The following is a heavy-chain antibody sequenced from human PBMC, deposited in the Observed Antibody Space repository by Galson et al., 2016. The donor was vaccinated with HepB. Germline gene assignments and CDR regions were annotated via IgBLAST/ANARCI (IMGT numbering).Heavy chain of an antibody. Sequence: SLRLSCAASGFSFTNHWMTWVRQAPGKGLEWVANIRQDGNEKYHAEFVKGRFTISRDNAKNSLYLQMGGLRPEDTAVYYCARDSGYCSGGSCYGDAFDVWGQGAMVTVSS. V-gene: IGHV3-7*01. CDR3: ARDSGYCSGGSCYGDAFDV. CDR2: IRQDGNEK. J-gene: IGHJ3*01. CDR1: GFSFTNHW. D-gene: IGHD2-15*01.